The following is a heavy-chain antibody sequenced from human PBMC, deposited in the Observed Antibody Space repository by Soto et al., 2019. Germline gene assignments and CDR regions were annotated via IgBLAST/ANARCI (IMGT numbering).Heavy chain of an antibody. Sequence: QVQLVQSGAEVKKPGASVKVSCKASGYTFTGYYMHWVRQAPGQGLEWMGWINLNSGGTNYAQKFQGRVTMTRDTYISRAYRELSRLRCDDTGVYYCARGDSVCTIYDRGQGTLVTVSS. D-gene: IGHD3-9*01. CDR3: ARGDSVCTIYD. CDR2: INLNSGGT. V-gene: IGHV1-2*02. J-gene: IGHJ4*02. CDR1: GYTFTGYY.